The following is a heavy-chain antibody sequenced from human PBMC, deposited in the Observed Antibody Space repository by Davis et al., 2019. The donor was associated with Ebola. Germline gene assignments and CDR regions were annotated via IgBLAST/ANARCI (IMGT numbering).Heavy chain of an antibody. CDR2: INPNSGGT. D-gene: IGHD5-18*01. CDR3: ARRYSYGPPFDY. J-gene: IGHJ4*02. Sequence: ASVTVSCKASGYTFTGYYMHWVRQAPGQGLERMGWINPNSGGTNYAQKFQGRVTMTRDTSISTAYMELSRLRSDDTAVYYCARRYSYGPPFDYWGQGTLVTVSS. CDR1: GYTFTGYY. V-gene: IGHV1-2*02.